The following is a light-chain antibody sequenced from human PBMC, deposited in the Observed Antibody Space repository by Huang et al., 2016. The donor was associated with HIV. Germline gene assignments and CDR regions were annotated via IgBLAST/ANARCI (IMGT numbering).Light chain of an antibody. CDR1: QNINTY. CDR2: SAS. J-gene: IGKJ5*01. Sequence: DILLTQSPSSLSASVGDRVTITCRASQNINTYLNWYQQKPGKAPNLLIHSASTLQTGGPSRFSGSGSGTDVTLTVNSLQPEDSATYYCQQGYSALITFGQGTRL. CDR3: QQGYSALIT. V-gene: IGKV1-39*01.